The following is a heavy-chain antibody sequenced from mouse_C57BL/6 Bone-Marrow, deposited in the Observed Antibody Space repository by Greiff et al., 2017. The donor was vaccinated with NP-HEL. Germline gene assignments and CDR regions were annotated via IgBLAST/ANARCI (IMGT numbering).Heavy chain of an antibody. V-gene: IGHV5-12*01. CDR2: ISNGGGST. CDR1: GFTFSDYY. D-gene: IGHD2-3*01. J-gene: IGHJ4*01. CDR3: ARHAGWLLRENAMDY. Sequence: EVQLVESGGGLVQPGGSLKLSCAASGFTFSDYYMYWVRQTPEKRLEWVAYISNGGGSTYYPDTVKGRFTISRDNAKNTLYLQMSRLKSEDTAMYYCARHAGWLLRENAMDYWGQGTSVTVSS.